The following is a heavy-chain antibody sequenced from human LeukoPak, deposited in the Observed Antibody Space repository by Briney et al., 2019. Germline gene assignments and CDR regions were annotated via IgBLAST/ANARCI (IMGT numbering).Heavy chain of an antibody. J-gene: IGHJ4*02. CDR3: ASLRRDSSGWYYFDY. D-gene: IGHD6-19*01. V-gene: IGHV3-74*01. CDR2: IDSDGSGT. CDR1: GYTFSSFW. Sequence: GGSLRLSCAASGYTFSSFWIHWVRQAPGKGLEWVARIDSDGSGTRYADSVKGRFTISRDNSKNTLYLQMNSLRGEDTAVYYCASLRRDSSGWYYFDYWGQGTLVTVSS.